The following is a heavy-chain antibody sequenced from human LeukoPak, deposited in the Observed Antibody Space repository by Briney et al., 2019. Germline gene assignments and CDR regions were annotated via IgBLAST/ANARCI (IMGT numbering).Heavy chain of an antibody. V-gene: IGHV1-8*01. CDR3: ARRGYSSSWTYYYYYYGIDV. D-gene: IGHD6-13*01. J-gene: IGHJ6*02. CDR2: MNPNSGNT. CDR1: GYTFTSYD. Sequence: GASVKVSCKASGYTFTSYDINWVRQATGQGLEWMGWMNPNSGNTGYAQKFQGRVTMTRNTSISTAYMELSSLRSEDTAVYYCARRGYSSSWTYYYYYYGIDVWGQGTTVTVSS.